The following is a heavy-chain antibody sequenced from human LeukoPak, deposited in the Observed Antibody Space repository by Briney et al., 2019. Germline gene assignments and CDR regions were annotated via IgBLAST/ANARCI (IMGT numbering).Heavy chain of an antibody. D-gene: IGHD3-22*01. CDR1: GASISSDY. Sequence: SETLSLTCTVSGASISSDYWNWIRQPPGKGLEWIGYIYYTGATKYNPSLESRVTISVDTSKSQFSLQLSSVTAADTAVYYCARHLSYYDSSGYYPSWGQGTLVTVSS. V-gene: IGHV4-59*01. CDR3: ARHLSYYDSSGYYPS. CDR2: IYYTGAT. J-gene: IGHJ4*02.